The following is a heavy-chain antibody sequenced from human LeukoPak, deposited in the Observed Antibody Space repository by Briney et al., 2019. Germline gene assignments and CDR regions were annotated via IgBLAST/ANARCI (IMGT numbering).Heavy chain of an antibody. V-gene: IGHV3-20*01. CDR2: INWNGGST. Sequence: GGSLRLSCAASGFTFDDYGMSWVRQAPGKGLEWVSGINWNGGSTGYADSVKGRFTISRDNAKNSLYLQMNSLRAEDTALYHCARVGKSYGSGSYSYYYMDVWGKGTTVTISS. CDR3: ARVGKSYGSGSYSYYYMDV. CDR1: GFTFDDYG. J-gene: IGHJ6*03. D-gene: IGHD3-10*01.